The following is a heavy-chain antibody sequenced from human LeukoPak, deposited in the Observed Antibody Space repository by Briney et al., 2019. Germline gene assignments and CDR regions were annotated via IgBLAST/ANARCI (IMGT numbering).Heavy chain of an antibody. D-gene: IGHD2-21*02. CDR2: IIPIFGTA. J-gene: IGHJ3*02. CDR3: ARDPFYCGGDCYSREDAFDI. V-gene: IGHV1-69*13. Sequence: SVKVSCKASGGTFISYAISWVRQAPGQGLEWMGGIIPIFGTANYAQKFQGRVTITADESTSTAYMELSSLRSEDTAVYYCARDPFYCGGDCYSREDAFDIWGQGTMVTVSS. CDR1: GGTFISYA.